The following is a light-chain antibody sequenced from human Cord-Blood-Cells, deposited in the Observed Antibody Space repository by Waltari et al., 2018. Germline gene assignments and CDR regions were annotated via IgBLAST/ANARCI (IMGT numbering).Light chain of an antibody. Sequence: ERVLTQSPGTLSLSPGERATLSCSASQSVSSSYLAWDQQKPGQAPRLLIYGASSRATGIPDRFSGSGSGTDFTLTISRLEPEDFAVYYCQQYGSSPYTFGQGTKLEIK. CDR3: QQYGSSPYT. V-gene: IGKV3-20*01. CDR2: GAS. CDR1: QSVSSSY. J-gene: IGKJ2*01.